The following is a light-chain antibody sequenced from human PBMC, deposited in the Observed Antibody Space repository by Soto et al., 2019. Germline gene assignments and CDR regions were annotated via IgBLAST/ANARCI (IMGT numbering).Light chain of an antibody. CDR3: QQSDSTPIT. CDR1: QSISSY. J-gene: IGKJ3*01. CDR2: AAS. Sequence: DIQMTQSPSSLSASVGDRVTITCRASQSISSYLNWDHQKPGKAPKLLIYAASSLQSGVPSRFSGSGSGTDFTLTISSLQPEDFATYYCQQSDSTPITFGPGTKVDIK. V-gene: IGKV1-39*01.